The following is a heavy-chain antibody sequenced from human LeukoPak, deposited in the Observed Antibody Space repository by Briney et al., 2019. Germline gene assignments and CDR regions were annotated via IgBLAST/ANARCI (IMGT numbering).Heavy chain of an antibody. Sequence: SETLSLTCTVSGGSVSSGSYYWSWIRQPPGKGLEWIGYIYYSGSTNYNPSLKSRVTISVDTSKNQFSLKLSSVTAADTAVYYCARINCGGDCYIDYWGQGTLVTVSS. CDR1: GGSVSSGSYY. CDR2: IYYSGST. CDR3: ARINCGGDCYIDY. V-gene: IGHV4-61*01. J-gene: IGHJ4*02. D-gene: IGHD2-21*02.